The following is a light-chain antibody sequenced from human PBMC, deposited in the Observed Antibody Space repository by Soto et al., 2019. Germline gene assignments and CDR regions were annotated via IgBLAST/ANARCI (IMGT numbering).Light chain of an antibody. J-gene: IGKJ5*01. CDR1: QSVSSSY. V-gene: IGKV3-20*01. CDR2: GAS. CDR3: QQYGSSPPIT. Sequence: EIVLTQSPGTLSLSPGERATLSCRARQSVSSSYLAWHQQKPGQAPRLLIYGASSRATGIPDRFSGSGSGTDFTLTISRLEPEDFAVYYCQQYGSSPPITFGQGTRLEIK.